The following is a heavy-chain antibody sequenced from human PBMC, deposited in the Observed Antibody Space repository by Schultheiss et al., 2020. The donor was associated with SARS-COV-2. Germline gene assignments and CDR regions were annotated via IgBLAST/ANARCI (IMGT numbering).Heavy chain of an antibody. V-gene: IGHV3-30*03. CDR2: ISYDGSNK. Sequence: GGSLRLSCAASGFTFSSYAMNWVRQAPGKGLEWVAVISYDGSNKYYADSVKGRFTISRDNSKNTLYLQMNSLRAEDTAVYYCARDKDFRAWGQGTLVTVSS. CDR3: ARDKDFRA. J-gene: IGHJ5*02. CDR1: GFTFSSYA. D-gene: IGHD3-10*01.